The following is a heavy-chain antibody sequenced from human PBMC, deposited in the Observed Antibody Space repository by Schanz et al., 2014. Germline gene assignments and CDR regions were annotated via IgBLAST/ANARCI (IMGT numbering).Heavy chain of an antibody. Sequence: EVQLVESGGGLVQPGGSLRLSCEASGFTFDIYSMNWVRQAPGKGLEWVSYISSSTTTTYYADSVKGRFTISRDNAKTLVYLQMNSLRDEDTAVYSCARDAKQFDLLRRWFDPWGQGTLVTVSS. CDR2: ISSSTTTT. J-gene: IGHJ5*02. CDR3: ARDAKQFDLLRRWFDP. V-gene: IGHV3-48*02. CDR1: GFTFDIYS. D-gene: IGHD6-6*01.